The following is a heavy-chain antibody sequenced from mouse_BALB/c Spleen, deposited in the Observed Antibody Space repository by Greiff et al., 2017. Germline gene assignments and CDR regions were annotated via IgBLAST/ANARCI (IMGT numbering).Heavy chain of an antibody. Sequence: VQLQQSGAELMKPGASVKISCKATGYTFSSYWIEWVKQRPGHGLEWIGEINPSNGRTNYNEKFKSKATLTVDKSSSTAYMQLSSLTSEDSAVYYCARWGYGSSYGFAYWGQGTLVTVSA. CDR1: GYTFSSYW. CDR2: INPSNGRT. CDR3: ARWGYGSSYGFAY. D-gene: IGHD1-1*01. J-gene: IGHJ3*01. V-gene: IGHV1S81*02.